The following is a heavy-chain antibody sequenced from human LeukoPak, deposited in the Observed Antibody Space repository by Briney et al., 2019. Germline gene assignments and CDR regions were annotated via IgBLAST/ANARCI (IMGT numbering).Heavy chain of an antibody. D-gene: IGHD6-19*01. V-gene: IGHV3-48*03. Sequence: PGGSLRLSCAASGFTFSSYEMNWVRQAPGKGLEWVSYISSSGSSTHYADSVKGRFTISRDNAKNSLYLQMNSLRAEDTAVYYCAKVDQWLVKGAFDIWGQGTMVTVSS. J-gene: IGHJ3*02. CDR3: AKVDQWLVKGAFDI. CDR1: GFTFSSYE. CDR2: ISSSGSST.